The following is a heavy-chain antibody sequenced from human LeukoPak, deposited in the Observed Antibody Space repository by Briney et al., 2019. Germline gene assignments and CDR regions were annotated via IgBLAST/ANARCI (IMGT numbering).Heavy chain of an antibody. CDR2: ISAYNGNT. Sequence: ASVKVSCKASGYTFTSYGISWVRQAPGQGLEWMGWISAYNGNTNYAQKLQGRVTMTTDTSTSTAYMELRSLRSDDTAVYYCARVGVVVPAAIIGWFDPWGQGTLVTVSS. CDR3: ARVGVVVPAAIIGWFDP. D-gene: IGHD2-2*02. CDR1: GYTFTSYG. J-gene: IGHJ5*02. V-gene: IGHV1-18*01.